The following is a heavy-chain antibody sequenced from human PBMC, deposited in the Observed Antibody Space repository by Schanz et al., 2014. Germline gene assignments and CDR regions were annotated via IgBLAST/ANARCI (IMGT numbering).Heavy chain of an antibody. D-gene: IGHD5-12*01. V-gene: IGHV3-23*01. CDR3: AKDMNREATAPES. CDR1: GFTFADYY. Sequence: VQLLESGGGLFKPGGSLRLSCAGSGFTFADYYMTWLRQAPGKGLEWVSAINTADTTYYADSVKGRFTVSRDNSKNTVYLHMNSLRDEDTAVYYCAKDMNREATAPESWGQGTLVVVSS. J-gene: IGHJ5*02. CDR2: INTADTT.